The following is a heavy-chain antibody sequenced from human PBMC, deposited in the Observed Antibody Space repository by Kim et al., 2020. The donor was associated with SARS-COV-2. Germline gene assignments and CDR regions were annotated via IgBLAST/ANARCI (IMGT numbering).Heavy chain of an antibody. J-gene: IGHJ4*02. V-gene: IGHV2-5*01. CDR1: GFSLSTRGVT. Sequence: SGPTLVNPTQTLTLTCSFSGFSLSTRGVTVGWIRQPPGKALEWLALIYGDDKRYSPSLKSRFTITKDTSKNQVVLTMTNVDPVDTATYYCAHSYDNSGYYYGSFDYWGQGLLVTVSS. CDR3: AHSYDNSGYYYGSFDY. CDR2: IYGDDK. D-gene: IGHD3-22*01.